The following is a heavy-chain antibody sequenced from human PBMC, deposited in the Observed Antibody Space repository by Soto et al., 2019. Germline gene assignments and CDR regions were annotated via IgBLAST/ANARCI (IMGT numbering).Heavy chain of an antibody. CDR3: AKDAIFGCNSITCYGTFDY. D-gene: IGHD2-2*01. Sequence: GGSLRLSCAVSGFTFDDYAMHWVRQAPGKGLEWVSGISWNSGRIGYADSVKGRFTISRDNAKNSLYLQMNSLKVEDTALYYCAKDAIFGCNSITCYGTFDYWGRGTLVTVSS. CDR2: ISWNSGRI. V-gene: IGHV3-9*01. CDR1: GFTFDDYA. J-gene: IGHJ4*02.